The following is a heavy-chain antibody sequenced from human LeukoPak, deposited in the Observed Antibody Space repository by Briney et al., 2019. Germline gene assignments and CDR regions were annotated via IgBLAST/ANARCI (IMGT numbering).Heavy chain of an antibody. CDR3: AKSGGVRFDP. V-gene: IGHV1-8*03. D-gene: IGHD3-16*01. Sequence: ASVKVSCKASGYTFGSDDINWVRQATGQGLEWMGWINPNNGNLGYAQKFQGRVTITRNTPISTAYMELSSLTSEDTAVYYCAKSGGVRFDPWGQGTLVTVSS. J-gene: IGHJ5*02. CDR1: GYTFGSDD. CDR2: INPNNGNL.